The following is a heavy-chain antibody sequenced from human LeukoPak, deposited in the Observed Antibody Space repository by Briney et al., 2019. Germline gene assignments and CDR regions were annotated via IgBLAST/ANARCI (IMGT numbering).Heavy chain of an antibody. J-gene: IGHJ4*02. CDR2: ISSLSGTI. CDR3: AREDGDYVYGY. Sequence: GGSLRLSCAASGFTFSSYSMNWVRQPPGEGLGWVSFISSLSGTIYYADSVKGRFTISRDNTKNSLYLQMNSLRAEDTAVYDCAREDGDYVYGYWGQGTLVTVSS. D-gene: IGHD4-17*01. CDR1: GFTFSSYS. V-gene: IGHV3-48*01.